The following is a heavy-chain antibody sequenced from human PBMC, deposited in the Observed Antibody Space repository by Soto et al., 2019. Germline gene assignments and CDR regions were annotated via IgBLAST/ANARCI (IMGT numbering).Heavy chain of an antibody. CDR2: ISAYNGNT. J-gene: IGHJ6*03. Sequence: ASVKVSCKASGYTFTSYGISWVRQAPGQGLEWMGWISAYNGNTNYAQKLQGRVTMTTDTSTSTAYMELRSLRSDDTAVYYCARGWSGYDYYYYYYMDVWGKGTTVTVSS. CDR3: ARGWSGYDYYYYYYMDV. CDR1: GYTFTSYG. V-gene: IGHV1-18*01. D-gene: IGHD5-12*01.